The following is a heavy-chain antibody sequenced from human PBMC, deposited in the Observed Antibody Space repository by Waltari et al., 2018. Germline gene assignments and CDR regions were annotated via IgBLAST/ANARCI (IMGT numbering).Heavy chain of an antibody. Sequence: QAQLVQSGAEVKKPGASVKVSCKASGSSFIDYYMHWLRQAPGQGLEWMGWIDPNRGATKYTQRFQGRVSMTRDTSISTVYMELSRLRSDDTAVFYCARDGSLDIWGQGTTVIVSS. V-gene: IGHV1-2*02. CDR3: ARDGSLDI. CDR1: GSSFIDYY. CDR2: IDPNRGAT. J-gene: IGHJ3*02.